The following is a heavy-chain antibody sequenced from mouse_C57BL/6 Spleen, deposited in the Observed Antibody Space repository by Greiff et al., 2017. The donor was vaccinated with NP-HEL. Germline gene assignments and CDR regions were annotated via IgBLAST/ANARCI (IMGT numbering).Heavy chain of an antibody. Sequence: VQLKESGAELVRPGASVKLSCTASGFNIKDYYMHWVKQRPEQGLEWIGRIDPEDGDTEYAPKFQGKATMTADTSSNTAYLQLSSLTSEDTAVYYCTSYYSKGWFAYWGQGTLVTVSA. CDR2: IDPEDGDT. D-gene: IGHD2-5*01. V-gene: IGHV14-1*01. CDR3: TSYYSKGWFAY. CDR1: GFNIKDYY. J-gene: IGHJ3*01.